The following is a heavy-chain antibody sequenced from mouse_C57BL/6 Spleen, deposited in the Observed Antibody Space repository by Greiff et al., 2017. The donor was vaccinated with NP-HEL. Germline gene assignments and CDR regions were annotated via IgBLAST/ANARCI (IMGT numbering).Heavy chain of an antibody. CDR3: ARGDFVDYDDNAMDY. D-gene: IGHD2-4*01. CDR2: IHPSSGYT. V-gene: IGHV1-7*01. J-gene: IGHJ4*01. Sequence: VKLVESGAELAKPGASVKLSCQASGYTFTSYWMHWVKQRPGQGLEWIGYIHPSSGYTKYHQKFTDKATLTADKSSSTTSMPLSSLTYDDSAVYYCARGDFVDYDDNAMDYWGQGTSVTVSS. CDR1: GYTFTSYW.